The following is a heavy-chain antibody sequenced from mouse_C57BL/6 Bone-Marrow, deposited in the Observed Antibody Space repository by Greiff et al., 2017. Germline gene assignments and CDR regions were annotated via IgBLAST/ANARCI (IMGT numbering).Heavy chain of an antibody. CDR2: IDPSDSET. D-gene: IGHD2-4*01. CDR1: GYTFTSYW. J-gene: IGHJ3*01. CDR3: ARGNYYDYDGVAY. V-gene: IGHV1-52*01. Sequence: QVQLQQPGAELVRPGSSVKLSCKASGYTFTSYWMHWVKQRPIQGLEWIGNIDPSDSETHYNQKFKDKATLTVDKSSSTAYMQLSSLTSEDSAVYYSARGNYYDYDGVAYWGQGTLVTVSS.